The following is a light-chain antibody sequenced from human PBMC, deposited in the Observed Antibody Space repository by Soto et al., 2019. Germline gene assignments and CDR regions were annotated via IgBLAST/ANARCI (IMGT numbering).Light chain of an antibody. CDR2: DVS. J-gene: IGLJ2*01. CDR1: SSDVGGYNS. V-gene: IGLV2-14*01. Sequence: QSALTQPASVSGSPGQSITISCTGTSSDVGGYNSVSWYQQHPGKAPKLMIYDVSYRPSAISNRFSGSKSGNTASLTISGLQAEDEADYYCSSYTSRSTLDVVFGGGTKVTVL. CDR3: SSYTSRSTLDVV.